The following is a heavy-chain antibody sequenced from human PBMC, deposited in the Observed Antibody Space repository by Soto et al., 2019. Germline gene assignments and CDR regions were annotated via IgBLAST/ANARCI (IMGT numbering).Heavy chain of an antibody. D-gene: IGHD4-17*01. CDR2: ISGSGGST. Sequence: PGGSLRLSCAASGFTFSSYAMSWVRQAPGKGLEWVSAISGSGGSTYYADSVKGRFTISRDNSKNTLYLQMNSLRAEDTAVYYCAKEGANYGDYYPAYNWFDPWGQGTLVTVSS. CDR3: AKEGANYGDYYPAYNWFDP. V-gene: IGHV3-23*01. J-gene: IGHJ5*02. CDR1: GFTFSSYA.